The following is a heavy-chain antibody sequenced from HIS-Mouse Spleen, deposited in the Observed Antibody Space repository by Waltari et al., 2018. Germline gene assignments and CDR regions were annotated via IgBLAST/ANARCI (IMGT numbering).Heavy chain of an antibody. CDR2: ISYDGSNK. CDR3: AKDKHHAFDY. J-gene: IGHJ4*02. Sequence: QVQLVESGGGVVQPGRSLRLSCAACGLPFSSYGMHWVRQAPGKGLEWVAVISYDGSNKYYADSVKGRFTISRDNSKNTLYLQMNSLRAEDTAVYYCAKDKHHAFDYWGQGTLVTVSS. V-gene: IGHV3-30*18. CDR1: GLPFSSYG.